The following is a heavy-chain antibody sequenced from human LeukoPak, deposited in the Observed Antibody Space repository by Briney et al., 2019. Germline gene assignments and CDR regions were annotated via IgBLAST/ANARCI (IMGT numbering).Heavy chain of an antibody. CDR2: IYYSGST. CDR1: GVSISSSSYY. V-gene: IGHV4-39*01. CDR3: ARHVNGMDV. Sequence: PSETLSLTCTVSGVSISSSSYYWGWIRQPPGKGLEWSGSIYYSGSTYYNPSLKSRVTISVDTSKNQFSLKLSSVTAADTAVYYCARHVNGMDVWGQGTTVTVSS. J-gene: IGHJ6*02.